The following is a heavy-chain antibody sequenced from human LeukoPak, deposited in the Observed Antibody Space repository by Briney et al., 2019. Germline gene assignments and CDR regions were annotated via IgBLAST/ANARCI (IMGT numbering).Heavy chain of an antibody. J-gene: IGHJ4*02. D-gene: IGHD2-2*02. CDR3: ARSWSYCSSASCYNY. V-gene: IGHV3-21*01. CDR2: ISRGSSYI. CDR1: GFTFSTYS. Sequence: GGSLRLSCVASGFTFSTYSMNWVRQAPGKGLEWVSSISRGSSYIYYADSVKGRFTISRDNAQNSLSLQMNSLRAEDTAVYYCARSWSYCSSASCYNYWGQGTLVTVSS.